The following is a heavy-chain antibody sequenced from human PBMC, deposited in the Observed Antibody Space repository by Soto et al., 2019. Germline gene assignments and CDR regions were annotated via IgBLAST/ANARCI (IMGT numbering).Heavy chain of an antibody. D-gene: IGHD2-15*01. V-gene: IGHV4-34*01. J-gene: IGHJ4*02. Sequence: QVQLQQWGAGLLKPSETLSLTCAVYGGSFSGYYCSWIRQPPGKGLEWIGEINHSGSTNYNPSHKIRVTRAVDTSKNPFSLKLSSVTPADTAVYYSARPVAVVAATVDYWGPANLVTGST. CDR3: ARPVAVVAATVDY. CDR2: INHSGST. CDR1: GGSFSGYY.